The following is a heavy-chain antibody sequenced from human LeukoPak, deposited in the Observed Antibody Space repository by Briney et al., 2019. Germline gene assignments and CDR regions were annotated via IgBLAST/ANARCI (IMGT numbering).Heavy chain of an antibody. D-gene: IGHD1-1*01. J-gene: IGHJ4*02. Sequence: SETLSLTCTVSGGSISSSSYYWGWIRQPPGKGLEWIGSIYYSGSTFYTPSLKSRVTISVDTSKNQFSLKLSSVTAADTAVSYCARFREHLRRMRGHVEYYFDYWGQGTLVTVSS. V-gene: IGHV4-39*01. CDR3: ARFREHLRRMRGHVEYYFDY. CDR2: IYYSGST. CDR1: GGSISSSSYY.